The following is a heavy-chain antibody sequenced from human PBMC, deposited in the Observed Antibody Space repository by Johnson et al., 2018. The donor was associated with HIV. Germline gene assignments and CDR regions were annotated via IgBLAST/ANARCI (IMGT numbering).Heavy chain of an antibody. D-gene: IGHD4-23*01. CDR1: GFTFDDYG. CDR3: ARVSDDYGGNPAAWGAFDV. V-gene: IGHV3-20*04. Sequence: VQLVESGGGVVRPGASLRLSCAASGFTFDDYGVSWVRQAPGKGLEWVSGINWNGDSTGYADSVKGRFTISRDNAKNSLYLQMNNLRAEDTALYYCARVSDDYGGNPAAWGAFDVWGQGTMVTVSS. CDR2: INWNGDST. J-gene: IGHJ3*01.